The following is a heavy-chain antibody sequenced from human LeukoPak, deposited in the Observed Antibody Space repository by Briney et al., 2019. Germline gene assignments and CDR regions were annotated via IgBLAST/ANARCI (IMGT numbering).Heavy chain of an antibody. Sequence: GGSLRLSCAASGFIFSDYYMTWVRQAPGKGLEWISYISNSGSTVYSADSVQGRFTTSRDNAHNSLYLQMNNLRSDDTAVYYCARTIYSYDTSGFIFWGRGTLVTVSS. V-gene: IGHV3-11*01. CDR1: GFIFSDYY. D-gene: IGHD3-22*01. CDR3: ARTIYSYDTSGFIF. J-gene: IGHJ4*02. CDR2: ISNSGSTV.